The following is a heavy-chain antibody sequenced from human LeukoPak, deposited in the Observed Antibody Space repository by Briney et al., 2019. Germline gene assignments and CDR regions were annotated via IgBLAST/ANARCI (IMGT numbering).Heavy chain of an antibody. J-gene: IGHJ6*02. Sequence: GGSLRLSCAVSGFNFRRYWMHWVRQAPGKGLVWVSRINGDGTTTTYADSVKGRFTISRDNAKNTLYLQMNSLRAEDTSVYYCASGSSYGLDVWGQGTTVTVSS. CDR2: INGDGTTT. CDR1: GFNFRRYW. CDR3: ASGSSYGLDV. V-gene: IGHV3-74*01. D-gene: IGHD3-10*01.